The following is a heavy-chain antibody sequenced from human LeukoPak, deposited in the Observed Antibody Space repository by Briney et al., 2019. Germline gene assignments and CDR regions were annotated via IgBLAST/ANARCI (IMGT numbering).Heavy chain of an antibody. CDR2: IYYSGST. CDR1: GGSIGSYY. D-gene: IGHD5-18*01. Sequence: SETLSLTCTVSGGSIGSYYWSWIRQPPGKGLEWIGYIYYSGSTNYNPSLKSRVTISVDTSKNQFSLRLSSVTAADTAVYYCARVDRGYSPDYWGQGTLVTVSS. CDR3: ARVDRGYSPDY. J-gene: IGHJ4*02. V-gene: IGHV4-59*01.